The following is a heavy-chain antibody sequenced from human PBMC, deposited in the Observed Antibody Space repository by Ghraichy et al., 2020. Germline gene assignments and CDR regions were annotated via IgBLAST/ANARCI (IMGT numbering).Heavy chain of an antibody. Sequence: GVSLRLSCAASGFTFSSYWMSWVRQAPGKGLEWVANIKQDGSEKYYVDSVKGRFTISRDNAKNSLYLQMNSLRAEDTAVYYCARVFGHNSYGGAFDIWGQGTMVTVSS. CDR1: GFTFSSYW. D-gene: IGHD5-18*01. CDR2: IKQDGSEK. V-gene: IGHV3-7*01. J-gene: IGHJ3*02. CDR3: ARVFGHNSYGGAFDI.